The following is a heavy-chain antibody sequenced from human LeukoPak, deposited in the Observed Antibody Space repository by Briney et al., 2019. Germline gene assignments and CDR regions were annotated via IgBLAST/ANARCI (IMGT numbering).Heavy chain of an antibody. D-gene: IGHD3-10*01. Sequence: GASVRVSCKASGGTFSSYAISWVRQAPGQGLEWMGGIIPIFGTAKYAQKFQGRVTITADESTSTAYMELSSLRSEDTAVYYCAGFGELSSPDYWGQGTLVTVSS. CDR3: AGFGELSSPDY. J-gene: IGHJ4*02. CDR2: IIPIFGTA. V-gene: IGHV1-69*13. CDR1: GGTFSSYA.